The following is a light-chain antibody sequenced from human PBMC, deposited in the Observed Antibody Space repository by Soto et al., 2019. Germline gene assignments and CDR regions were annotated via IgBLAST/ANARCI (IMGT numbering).Light chain of an antibody. CDR1: QNIGNW. Sequence: DIQMTHSPSTLSASVGDRVTITCRASQNIGNWLAWYQQKPGKTPDLLIYDASSLESGVPLRFSGSGSGTEFTLTISSLQTDDSATYYCQQYNDEPWTFGQGTKV. CDR3: QQYNDEPWT. V-gene: IGKV1-5*01. CDR2: DAS. J-gene: IGKJ1*01.